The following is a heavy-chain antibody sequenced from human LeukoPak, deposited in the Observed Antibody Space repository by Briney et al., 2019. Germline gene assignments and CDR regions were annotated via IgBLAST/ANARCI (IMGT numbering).Heavy chain of an antibody. CDR1: GFTFSSYA. CDR2: ISGSGGST. D-gene: IGHD2-2*02. V-gene: IGHV3-23*01. J-gene: IGHJ5*02. Sequence: GGSLRLSCAASGFTFSSYAMSWVRQVPGKGLEWVSAISGSGGSTYYADSVKGRFTISRDNSKNTLYLQMNSLRAEDTAVYYCAKSPGCSGTSCYTYWFDPWGQGTLVTVSS. CDR3: AKSPGCSGTSCYTYWFDP.